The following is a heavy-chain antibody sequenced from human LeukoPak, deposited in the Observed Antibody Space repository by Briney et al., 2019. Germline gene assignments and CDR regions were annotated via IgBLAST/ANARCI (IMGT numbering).Heavy chain of an antibody. J-gene: IGHJ4*02. Sequence: TGKGLEWIGSLYYSGSTYYNPSLKSRVTISVDTSKNQFSLKLSSVTAADTAVYYCARRGSSSRYHDYWGQGTLVTVSS. D-gene: IGHD6-13*01. CDR2: LYYSGST. V-gene: IGHV4-39*01. CDR3: ARRGSSSRYHDY.